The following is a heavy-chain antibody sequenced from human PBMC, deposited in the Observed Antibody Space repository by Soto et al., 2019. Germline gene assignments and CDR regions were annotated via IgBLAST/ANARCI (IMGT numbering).Heavy chain of an antibody. V-gene: IGHV4-59*01. CDR3: ARERADYYDILTGYYTNWFDP. D-gene: IGHD3-9*01. Sequence: PSETLSLTCTVSGGSISSYYWSWIRQPPGKGLEWIGYIYYSGSTNYNPSLKSRVTISVDTSKNQFSLKLSSVTAADTAVYYCARERADYYDILTGYYTNWFDPWGQGTLVTVSS. CDR2: IYYSGST. CDR1: GGSISSYY. J-gene: IGHJ5*02.